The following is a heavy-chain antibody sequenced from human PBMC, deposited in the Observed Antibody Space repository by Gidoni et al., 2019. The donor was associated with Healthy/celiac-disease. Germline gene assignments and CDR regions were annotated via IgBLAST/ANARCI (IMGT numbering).Heavy chain of an antibody. CDR1: DGSVSSCSYY. Sequence: QVQLQESGPGLVKPSDTLSLTCTVSDGSVSSCSYYWSWLRQPPGKGLEWIGYIYYSGSTNYNPSRKSRVTISVDTSKNQFSMKLSSVTAADTAVYYCARELEMATIKRYFDLWGRGTLVTVSS. CDR3: ARELEMATIKRYFDL. D-gene: IGHD5-12*01. CDR2: IYYSGST. J-gene: IGHJ2*01. V-gene: IGHV4-61*01.